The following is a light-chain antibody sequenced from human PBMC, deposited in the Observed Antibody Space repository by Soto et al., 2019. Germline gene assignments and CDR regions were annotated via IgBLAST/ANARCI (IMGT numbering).Light chain of an antibody. J-gene: IGLJ2*01. CDR1: SGDVGGYQY. CDR3: TSYTSSSTLVV. Sequence: QSVLTQPASVSGSPGQTITISCTGTSGDVGGYQYVSWYQQHPGKAPKLMIYEVSYRPSGVSNRFSGSKSGNTASLTISGLQAEDEADDYCTSYTSSSTLVVFGGGTKLTVL. V-gene: IGLV2-14*01. CDR2: EVS.